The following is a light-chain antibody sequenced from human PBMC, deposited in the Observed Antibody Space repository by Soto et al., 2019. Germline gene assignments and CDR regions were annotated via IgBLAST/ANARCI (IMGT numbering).Light chain of an antibody. J-gene: IGKJ4*01. CDR2: DAA. V-gene: IGKV3-15*01. CDR1: QSVRVN. Sequence: EVVMTQSPATLSVSPGERATLSCRASQSVRVNLAWYQQKPGQALRLLIYDAATRATGVPARFTGSGSGTEFALTISSLQSEDVAVYYCQQYNKWPPLTFGGGTKVEIK. CDR3: QQYNKWPPLT.